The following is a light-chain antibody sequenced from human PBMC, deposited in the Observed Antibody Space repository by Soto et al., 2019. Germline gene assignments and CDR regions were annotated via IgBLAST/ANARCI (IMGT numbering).Light chain of an antibody. J-gene: IGKJ2*01. CDR2: DAS. Sequence: DIQMTQSPSSLSASVGDRVTITCQARQDISNYLNWYQQKPGKAPKLLIYDASNLETGVPSRFSGSGSGTDFTFTISSLQPEDIATYYCQQYDNLRPTFGQGTKLEIK. CDR3: QQYDNLRPT. CDR1: QDISNY. V-gene: IGKV1-33*01.